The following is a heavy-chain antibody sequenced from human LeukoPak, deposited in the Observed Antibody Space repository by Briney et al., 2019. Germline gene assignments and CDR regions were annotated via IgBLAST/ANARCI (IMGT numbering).Heavy chain of an antibody. CDR3: AGSSGWYLVY. J-gene: IGHJ4*02. Sequence: SETLSLTCTVSGGSISGYYWSWIRQPPGKGLEWIGYIYYSGNSNYNPSLKSRVTISADTSKNQFSLNLSSVTAADTAVYYCAGSSGWYLVYWGQGTLVTVSS. CDR1: GGSISGYY. V-gene: IGHV4-59*01. CDR2: IYYSGNS. D-gene: IGHD6-19*01.